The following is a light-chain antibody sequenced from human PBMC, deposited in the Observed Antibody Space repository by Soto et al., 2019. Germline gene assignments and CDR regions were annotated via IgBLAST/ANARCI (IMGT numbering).Light chain of an antibody. CDR2: DVS. CDR1: QSVSGY. CDR3: QQFSSYPLT. Sequence: EVVFTESPVTLSLAPGERASLSCRASQSVSGYLAWYQQKPGQAPRLLIYDVSNRATGIPARFSGSGSGRDFTLTISSLEPEDFAVYYCQQFSSYPLTFGGGTKVDIK. V-gene: IGKV3-11*02. J-gene: IGKJ4*01.